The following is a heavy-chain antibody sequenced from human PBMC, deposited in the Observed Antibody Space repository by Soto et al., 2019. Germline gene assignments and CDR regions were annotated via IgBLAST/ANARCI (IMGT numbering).Heavy chain of an antibody. CDR2: ILVDGRT. CDR1: GFICSSYD. J-gene: IGHJ3*02. D-gene: IGHD2-21*02. CDR3: AKATATAGGAFDI. Sequence: PGGSLRLSCAASGFICSSYDMSWVRQAPGKGLEWVSTILVDGRTFYVDSVKGRFTISRDNSKNTVYLQMNSLTAGDTALYYCAKATATAGGAFDICGQRTMVTVSS. V-gene: IGHV3-23*01.